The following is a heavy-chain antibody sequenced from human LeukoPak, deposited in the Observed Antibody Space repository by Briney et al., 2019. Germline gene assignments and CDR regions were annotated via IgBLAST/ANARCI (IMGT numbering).Heavy chain of an antibody. CDR2: IDHGGST. Sequence: TSETLSLTCTVSGGSFSSYYWTWILQPPGKGLEWIGYIDHGGSTNYNPSLRSRVSISSDTSKIQFSLELTSVTAADTAVYYCARGLGNYDILTGYDYWGQGTLVTVSS. CDR1: GGSFSSYY. D-gene: IGHD3-9*01. J-gene: IGHJ4*02. V-gene: IGHV4-59*01. CDR3: ARGLGNYDILTGYDY.